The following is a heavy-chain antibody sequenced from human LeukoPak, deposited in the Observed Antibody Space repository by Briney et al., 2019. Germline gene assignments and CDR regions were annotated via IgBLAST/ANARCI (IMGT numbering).Heavy chain of an antibody. D-gene: IGHD6-19*01. V-gene: IGHV4-59*01. CDR3: ARLYSSGWKYYFDY. J-gene: IGHJ4*02. CDR2: IYYSGST. Sequence: SETLSLTCTVSGGSISSYYWSWIRQPPGKGLEWIGYIYYSGSTNYNPSLKSRVTISVDTSKNQFSLKLSSVTAADTAVYYCARLYSSGWKYYFDYWGQGTLVTVSP. CDR1: GGSISSYY.